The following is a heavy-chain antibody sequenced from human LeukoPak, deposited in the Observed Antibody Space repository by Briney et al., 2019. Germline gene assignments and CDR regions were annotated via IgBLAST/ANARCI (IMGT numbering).Heavy chain of an antibody. Sequence: PSETLSLTCAVYGGSFSGYYWSWIRQPPGKGLEWIGEINHSGSTNYNPSLKSRVTISVDTSKNQFSLKLSSVTAADTAVYYCASHGVTIAAAGFDYWGQGTLVTVSS. CDR1: GGSFSGYY. D-gene: IGHD6-13*01. CDR2: INHSGST. V-gene: IGHV4-34*01. J-gene: IGHJ4*02. CDR3: ASHGVTIAAAGFDY.